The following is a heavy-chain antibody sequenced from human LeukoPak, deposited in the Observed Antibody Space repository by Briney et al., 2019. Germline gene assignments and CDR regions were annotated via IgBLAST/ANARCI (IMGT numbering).Heavy chain of an antibody. CDR2: ISYGGSNK. CDR3: AREGDSSGWSH. Sequence: GGSLRLSCAASGFTFSSYAMHWVRQAPGKGLEWVAVISYGGSNKYYADSVKGRFTISRDNSKNTLYLQMNSLRAEDTAVYYCAREGDSSGWSHWGQGTLVTVSS. CDR1: GFTFSSYA. J-gene: IGHJ4*02. V-gene: IGHV3-30*04. D-gene: IGHD6-19*01.